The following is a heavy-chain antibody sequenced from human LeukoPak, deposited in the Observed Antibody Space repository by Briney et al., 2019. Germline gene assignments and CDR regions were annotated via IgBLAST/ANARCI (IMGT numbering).Heavy chain of an antibody. CDR1: GYTFTVYY. CDR3: ARDGAYCGGDCYFDP. D-gene: IGHD2-21*02. V-gene: IGHV1-2*02. CDR2: INPNSGGT. J-gene: IGHJ5*02. Sequence: GASVKVSCKASGYTFTVYYMHWVRQAPGQGLEWMGWINPNSGGTNYAQKFQGRVTMTRDTSISTAYMEPSRLRSDDTAVYYCARDGAYCGGDCYFDPWGQGTLVTVSS.